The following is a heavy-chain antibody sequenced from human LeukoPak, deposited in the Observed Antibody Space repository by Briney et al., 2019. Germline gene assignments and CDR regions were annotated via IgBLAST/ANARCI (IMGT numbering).Heavy chain of an antibody. Sequence: TGGSLRLSCAASGFTFSSYSMNWVRQAPGKGLEWVSSISSSSSYIYYADSVKGRFTISRDNSKNTLYLQMNSLRAEDTAVYYCAKGRSSGSPYYFDYWGQGTLVTVSS. CDR1: GFTFSSYS. CDR2: ISSSSSYI. CDR3: AKGRSSGSPYYFDY. D-gene: IGHD3-22*01. J-gene: IGHJ4*02. V-gene: IGHV3-21*04.